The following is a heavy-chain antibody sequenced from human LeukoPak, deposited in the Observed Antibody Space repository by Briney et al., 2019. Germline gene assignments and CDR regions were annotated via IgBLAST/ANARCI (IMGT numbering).Heavy chain of an antibody. Sequence: ASVKVSCKASGYTFTDFGVSWVRQAPGKGLEWMGWISTYDVDTKYAQNFQGRVTMTTDTSTSTDYIDLRSLRSDNTAVYYCARGVAARDSYDVWGQGTLVIVSS. CDR1: GYTFTDFG. D-gene: IGHD2-15*01. V-gene: IGHV1-18*01. J-gene: IGHJ3*01. CDR3: ARGVAARDSYDV. CDR2: ISTYDVDT.